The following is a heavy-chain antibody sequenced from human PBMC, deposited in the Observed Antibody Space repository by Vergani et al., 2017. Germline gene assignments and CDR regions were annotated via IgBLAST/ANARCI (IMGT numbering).Heavy chain of an antibody. Sequence: QVQLVQSGAEVKKPGSSVKVSCKASGGTFSSSAISWVRQAPGQGLEWMGGIIPIFGTANYAQKFQGRVTITADESTSTAYMELSSLRSEDTAVYYCARVKSEWFGELLYNWFDPWGQGTLVTVSS. V-gene: IGHV1-69*01. CDR3: ARVKSEWFGELLYNWFDP. CDR2: IIPIFGTA. CDR1: GGTFSSSA. D-gene: IGHD3-10*01. J-gene: IGHJ5*02.